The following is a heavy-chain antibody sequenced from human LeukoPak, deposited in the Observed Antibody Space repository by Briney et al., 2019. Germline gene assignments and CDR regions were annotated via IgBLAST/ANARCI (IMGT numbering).Heavy chain of an antibody. CDR2: ISYDGSNK. J-gene: IGHJ5*02. V-gene: IGHV3-30-3*01. CDR3: AKGGLRDGYSYAS. CDR1: GFTFSSYA. D-gene: IGHD5-24*01. Sequence: GGSLRLSCAASGFTFSSYAMHWVRQAPGKGLEWVAVISYDGSNKYYADSVNGRFTISRDNSKNTLSLQMNSLRAADTAVYYCAKGGLRDGYSYASWGQGTLITVSS.